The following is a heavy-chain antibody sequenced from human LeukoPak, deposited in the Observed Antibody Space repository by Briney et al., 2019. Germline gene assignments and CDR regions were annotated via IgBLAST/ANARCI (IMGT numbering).Heavy chain of an antibody. CDR3: ARVRNYGDYVEAFDI. D-gene: IGHD4-17*01. V-gene: IGHV4-34*01. J-gene: IGHJ3*02. Sequence: SETLSLTCAVYGGSFSGYYWSWIRQPPGKGLEWIGEINHSGTTNYNPSLKSRVTISVDTSKNQFSLKLSSVTAADTAVYYCARVRNYGDYVEAFDIWGQGTMVIVSS. CDR1: GGSFSGYY. CDR2: INHSGTT.